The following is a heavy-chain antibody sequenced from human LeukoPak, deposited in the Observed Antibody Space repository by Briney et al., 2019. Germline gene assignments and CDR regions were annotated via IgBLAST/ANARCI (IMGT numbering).Heavy chain of an antibody. D-gene: IGHD3-22*01. CDR2: FYTSGST. CDR3: AGYYDSSGYYYGAFDI. J-gene: IGHJ3*02. V-gene: IGHV4-4*07. CDR1: GGSISSYY. Sequence: PSETLSLTCTVSGGSISSYYWSWIRQPAGKGLEWIGRFYTSGSTNYNPSLKSRVTISVDTSKNQFSLKLSSVTAADTAVYYCAGYYDSSGYYYGAFDIWGQGTMVTVSS.